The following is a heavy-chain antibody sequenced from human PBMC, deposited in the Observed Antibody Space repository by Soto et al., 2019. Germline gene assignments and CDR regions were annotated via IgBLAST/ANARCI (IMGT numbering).Heavy chain of an antibody. Sequence: GASGNVSCKASGYTFTSYGISWVRQAPGQGLEWMGWISAYNGNTNYAQKLQGRVTMTTDTSTSTAYMELRSLRSDDTAVYYCARGVLDIVDTRGPYDYWGQRPLVTGSS. J-gene: IGHJ4*02. CDR3: ARGVLDIVDTRGPYDY. CDR2: ISAYNGNT. V-gene: IGHV1-18*01. D-gene: IGHD5-12*01. CDR1: GYTFTSYG.